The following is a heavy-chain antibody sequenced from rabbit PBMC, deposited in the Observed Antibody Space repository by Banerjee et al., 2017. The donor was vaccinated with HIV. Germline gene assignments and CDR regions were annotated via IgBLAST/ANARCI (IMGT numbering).Heavy chain of an antibody. V-gene: IGHV1S45*01. D-gene: IGHD8-1*01. CDR3: ARDPGSSLDL. J-gene: IGHJ4*01. Sequence: EESGGDLVKPEGSLTLTCKASGFDFSSSYWIGWARQAPGKGPEWIACIYNGDGNTLYASWAKGRFTISKASSTTVTLQMTSLTAADTAPYFCARDPGSSLDLWGPGTLGTVS. CDR2: IYNGDGNT. CDR1: GFDFSSSYW.